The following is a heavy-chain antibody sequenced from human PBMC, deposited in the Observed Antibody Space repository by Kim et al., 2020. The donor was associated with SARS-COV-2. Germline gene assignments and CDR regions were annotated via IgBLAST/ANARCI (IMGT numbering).Heavy chain of an antibody. J-gene: IGHJ4*02. CDR1: GGSFSGYY. CDR2: INHSGST. CDR3: ARARGLGYCSGGSCYYFDY. Sequence: SETLSLTCAVYGGSFSGYYWSWIRQPPGKGLEWIGEINHSGSTNYNPSLKSRVTISVDTSKNQFSLKLSSVTAADTAVYYCARARGLGYCSGGSCYYFDYWGQGTLVTVSS. D-gene: IGHD2-15*01. V-gene: IGHV4-34*01.